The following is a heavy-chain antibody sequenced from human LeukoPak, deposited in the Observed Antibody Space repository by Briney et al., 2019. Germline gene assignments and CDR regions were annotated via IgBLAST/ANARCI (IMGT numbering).Heavy chain of an antibody. J-gene: IGHJ4*02. Sequence: PSETLSLTCAVYGGSFSGYYWSWIRQPPGKGLEWIGEINHSGSTNYNPSLKSRVTISVDTSKNQFSLKLSSVTAADTAAYYCASSMGPGYYFDYWGQGTLVTVSS. V-gene: IGHV4-34*01. D-gene: IGHD2/OR15-2a*01. CDR2: INHSGST. CDR3: ASSMGPGYYFDY. CDR1: GGSFSGYY.